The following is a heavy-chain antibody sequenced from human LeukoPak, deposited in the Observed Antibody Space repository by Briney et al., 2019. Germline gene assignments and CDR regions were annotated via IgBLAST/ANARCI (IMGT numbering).Heavy chain of an antibody. V-gene: IGHV1-46*01. J-gene: IGHJ4*02. D-gene: IGHD6-6*01. Sequence: GIINPSGGSTSYAQKFQGRVTMTRDTSTSTVYMELSSLRSEDTAVYYCARDLLGSSSSDYWGQGTLVTVSS. CDR3: ARDLLGSSSSDY. CDR2: INPSGGST.